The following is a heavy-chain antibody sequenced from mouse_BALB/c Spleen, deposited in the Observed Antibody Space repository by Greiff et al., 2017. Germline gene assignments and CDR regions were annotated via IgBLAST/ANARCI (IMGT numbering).Heavy chain of an antibody. J-gene: IGHJ4*01. V-gene: IGHV14-1*02. Sequence: VQLKQSGPELVRPGASVKMSCKASGYTFTSYWMHWVKQRPEQGLEWIGRIDPANGNTKYDPKFQGKATITADTSSNTAYLQLSSLTSEDTAVYYCARGWDYDDYAMDYWGQGTSVTVSS. CDR3: ARGWDYDDYAMDY. D-gene: IGHD2-4*01. CDR2: IDPANGNT. CDR1: GYTFTSYW.